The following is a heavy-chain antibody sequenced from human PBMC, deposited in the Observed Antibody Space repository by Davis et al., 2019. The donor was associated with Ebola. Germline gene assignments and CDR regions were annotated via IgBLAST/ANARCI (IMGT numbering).Heavy chain of an antibody. CDR3: AKDLYLGGVIALFDY. CDR2: ISGSGGST. CDR1: GFTFSSYA. D-gene: IGHD3-16*02. V-gene: IGHV3-23*01. Sequence: GESLKISCAASGFTFSSYAMSWVRQAPGKGLEWVSAISGSGGSTYYADSVKGRFTISRDNSKNTLYLQMNSLRAEDTAVYYCAKDLYLGGVIALFDYWGQGTLVTVSS. J-gene: IGHJ4*02.